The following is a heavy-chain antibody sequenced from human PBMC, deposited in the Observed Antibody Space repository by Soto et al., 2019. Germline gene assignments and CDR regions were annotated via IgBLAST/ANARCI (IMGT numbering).Heavy chain of an antibody. J-gene: IGHJ1*01. CDR3: ARVPSAEYFQH. Sequence: QVQLVQSGAEVQKPGSSVKVSCKASGGTFSRYTISWVRQAPGQGLEWMGRIIPILGIANYAQKFQGRVTITADKSTSTAYMELSSLRSEDTAVYYRARVPSAEYFQHWGQGTLVTVSS. V-gene: IGHV1-69*02. CDR2: IIPILGIA. CDR1: GGTFSRYT.